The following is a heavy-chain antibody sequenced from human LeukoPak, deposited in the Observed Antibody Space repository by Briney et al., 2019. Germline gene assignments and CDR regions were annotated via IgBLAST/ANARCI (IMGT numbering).Heavy chain of an antibody. V-gene: IGHV3-11*04. CDR3: ARDRDYYGSGSLDY. CDR1: GFTFTDTY. CDR2: ISPSGTDI. J-gene: IGHJ4*02. D-gene: IGHD3-10*01. Sequence: GGSLRLSCAVSGFTFTDTYMTWIRQAPGKGLESLSYISPSGTDISYADSVKGRFTISRDNAKNSLYLQMNSLRAEDTAVYYCARDRDYYGSGSLDYWGQGTLVTVSS.